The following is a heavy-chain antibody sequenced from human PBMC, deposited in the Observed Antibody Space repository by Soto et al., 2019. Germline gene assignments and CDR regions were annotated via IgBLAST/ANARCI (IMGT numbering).Heavy chain of an antibody. D-gene: IGHD3-10*01. CDR1: GGSITNYL. CDR3: ARVYGSGSLTNWFDP. J-gene: IGHJ5*02. Sequence: KTSETLSLTCTVSGGSITNYLWSWIRQSPGKGLEWIGYIYYSGTTNYNPSLMSRVTISVDTSKNHFSLKLTSVTAADTAVYYCARVYGSGSLTNWFDPWGRGTLVTVS. V-gene: IGHV4-59*01. CDR2: IYYSGTT.